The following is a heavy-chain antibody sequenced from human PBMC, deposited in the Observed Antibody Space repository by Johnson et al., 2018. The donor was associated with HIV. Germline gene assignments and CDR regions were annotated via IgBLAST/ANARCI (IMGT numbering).Heavy chain of an antibody. CDR3: AKGGSAVAVAFDI. CDR2: LYSGGDI. J-gene: IGHJ3*02. D-gene: IGHD6-19*01. CDR1: GFTFDDYG. V-gene: IGHV3-66*01. Sequence: VQLVESGGGVVRPGGSLRLSCVASGFTFDDYGMSWVRQAPGKGLEWVAVLYSGGDIYYADSVKGRFIIPRDNSKNTLYLQMNSLRAEDTAVYYCAKGGSAVAVAFDIWGQGTMVTVSS.